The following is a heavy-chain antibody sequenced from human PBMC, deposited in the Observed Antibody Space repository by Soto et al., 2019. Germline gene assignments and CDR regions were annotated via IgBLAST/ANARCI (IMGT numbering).Heavy chain of an antibody. V-gene: IGHV4-4*02. CDR2: IYYSGST. CDR1: GGSISSSHW. J-gene: IGHJ4*02. Sequence: SETLSLTCAVSGGSISSSHWWGWVRQPPGKGLEWIGYIYYSGSTSYNPSLKSRVTISVDTSKNQFSLKLSSVTAADTAVYYCARGRLTGTIDNFDYWGQGTLVTVSS. D-gene: IGHD1-7*01. CDR3: ARGRLTGTIDNFDY.